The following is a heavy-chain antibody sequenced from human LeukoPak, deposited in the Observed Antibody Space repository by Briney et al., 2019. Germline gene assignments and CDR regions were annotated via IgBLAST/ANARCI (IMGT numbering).Heavy chain of an antibody. J-gene: IGHJ5*02. D-gene: IGHD3-22*01. Sequence: GASVKVSCKASGYTFTGYYMHWVRQAPGQGLEWMGWINPNSGGTNYAQKFQGRVTMTRDTSISTAYMELSRLRSDDPAVYYCARQIPSVRYYDSSGRNWFDPWGQGTLVTVSS. CDR1: GYTFTGYY. V-gene: IGHV1-2*02. CDR3: ARQIPSVRYYDSSGRNWFDP. CDR2: INPNSGGT.